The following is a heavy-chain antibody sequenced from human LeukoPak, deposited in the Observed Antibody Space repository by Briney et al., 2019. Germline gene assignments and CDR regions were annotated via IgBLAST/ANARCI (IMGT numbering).Heavy chain of an antibody. D-gene: IGHD3-16*01. CDR1: GFTFSSYA. CDR3: AKGQDSLYVWGSRYFDY. J-gene: IGHJ4*02. Sequence: GGSLRLSCAASGFTFSSYAMSWVRQAPGKGLEWVSAISGSGGSTYYADSVKGRLTISRDNSKNTLYLQMNSLRAEGTAVYYCAKGQDSLYVWGSRYFDYWGQGTLVTVSS. V-gene: IGHV3-23*01. CDR2: ISGSGGST.